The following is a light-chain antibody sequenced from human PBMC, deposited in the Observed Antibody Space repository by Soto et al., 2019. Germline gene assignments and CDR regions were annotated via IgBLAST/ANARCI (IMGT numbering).Light chain of an antibody. J-gene: IGLJ1*01. CDR1: SSDLGAYDY. CDR3: SSYTSSSTRV. V-gene: IGLV2-14*03. Sequence: QSVLTQPASVSGSPGQSITISCTGTSSDLGAYDYVSWYQQHPDKAPKLMIYEVSNRPSGVSNRFSGSKSVNTATLTISGLQAEDEADYYCSSYTSSSTRVFGTGTKVTVL. CDR2: EVS.